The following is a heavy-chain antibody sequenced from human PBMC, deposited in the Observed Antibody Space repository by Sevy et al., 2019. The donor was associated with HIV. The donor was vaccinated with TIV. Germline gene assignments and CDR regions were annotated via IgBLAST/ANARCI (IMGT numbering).Heavy chain of an antibody. CDR2: IGTAGDT. CDR1: GFTFSSYD. Sequence: GGSLRLSCAASGFTFSSYDMHWVRQATGKGLEWVSAIGTAGDTYYPGSVKGRMTSSRENAKNSLYLQMNSLRAVDTAVYYCAREGGSYGEGAFDIWGQGTMVTVSS. D-gene: IGHD1-26*01. V-gene: IGHV3-13*01. CDR3: AREGGSYGEGAFDI. J-gene: IGHJ3*02.